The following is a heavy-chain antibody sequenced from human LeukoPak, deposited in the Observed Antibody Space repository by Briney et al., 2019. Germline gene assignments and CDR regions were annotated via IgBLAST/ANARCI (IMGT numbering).Heavy chain of an antibody. V-gene: IGHV1-69*05. CDR2: IIPIFGTA. D-gene: IGHD6-13*01. Sequence: ASVKVSCKAPGYTFTSYDINWVRQAPGQGLEWMGGIIPIFGTANYAQKFQGRVTITTDESTSTAYMELSSLRSEDTAVYYCARSDSSSWYWRYNWFDPWGQGTLVTVSS. J-gene: IGHJ5*02. CDR3: ARSDSSSWYWRYNWFDP. CDR1: GYTFTSYD.